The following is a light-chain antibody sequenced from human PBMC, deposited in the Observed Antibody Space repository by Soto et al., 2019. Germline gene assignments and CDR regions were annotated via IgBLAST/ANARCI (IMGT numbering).Light chain of an antibody. Sequence: EILMTQSPATLSASPGERVTISCRASHGVSNYLAWYQQKPGKAPRLLIYDASTRDSGVPVRFSGSGSGTDFNLTISSLQPEDFATYFCQHNFTSPLTFGGGTKVDIK. V-gene: IGKV3-15*01. CDR3: QHNFTSPLT. CDR1: HGVSNY. J-gene: IGKJ4*01. CDR2: DAS.